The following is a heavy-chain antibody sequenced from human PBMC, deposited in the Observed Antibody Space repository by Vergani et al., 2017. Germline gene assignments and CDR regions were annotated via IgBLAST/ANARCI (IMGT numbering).Heavy chain of an antibody. CDR2: IYSGGST. CDR3: AREADSGSYFY. V-gene: IGHV3-66*01. J-gene: IGHJ4*02. CDR1: GFTVSSNY. D-gene: IGHD1-26*01. Sequence: EVQLVESGGGLVQPGGSLRLSCAASGFTVSSNYMSWVRQAPGKGLEWVSVIYSGGSTYYADSVKGRFTISSDNSKNTLYLQMNSLRAEDTAVYYCAREADSGSYFYWGQGTLVTVSS.